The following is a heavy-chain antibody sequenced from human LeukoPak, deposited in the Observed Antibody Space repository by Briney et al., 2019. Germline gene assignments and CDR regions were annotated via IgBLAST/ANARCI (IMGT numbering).Heavy chain of an antibody. CDR2: IWYDGSNK. V-gene: IGHV3-33*01. D-gene: IGHD1-26*01. Sequence: PGGSLRLSCAASGFTFRSHGMHWVRQAPGEGLEWVAFIWYDGSNKYYTDSVKGRFTISRDNSKNTLYLQMNSLRAEDTAVYYCAGDRATSYFDYWGQGALVTISS. CDR1: GFTFRSHG. CDR3: AGDRATSYFDY. J-gene: IGHJ4*02.